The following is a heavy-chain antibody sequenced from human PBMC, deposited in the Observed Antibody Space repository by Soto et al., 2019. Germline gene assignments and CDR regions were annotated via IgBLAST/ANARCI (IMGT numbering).Heavy chain of an antibody. CDR3: AKGEASSSLLADFDY. D-gene: IGHD6-6*01. V-gene: IGHV3-30*18. CDR1: GFTFSSYG. Sequence: GGSLRLSCAASGFTFSSYGMHWVRQAPGKGLEWVAVISYDGSNKYYADSVKGRFTISRDNSKNTLYLQMNSLRAEDTAVYYCAKGEASSSLLADFDYWGQGTLVTVSS. CDR2: ISYDGSNK. J-gene: IGHJ4*02.